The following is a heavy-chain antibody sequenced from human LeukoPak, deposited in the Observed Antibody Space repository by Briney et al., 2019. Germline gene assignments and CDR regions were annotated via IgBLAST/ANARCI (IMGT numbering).Heavy chain of an antibody. Sequence: SETLSLTCAVYGGSFSGHYWSWIRQPPGKGLEWIGEINHSKNTNYNPSLKSRVTISVDTSKNQFSLKLSSVTAADTAVYYCARVSGYDWESFYDYWGQGTLVTVAS. CDR3: ARVSGYDWESFYDY. D-gene: IGHD5-12*01. CDR2: INHSKNT. CDR1: GGSFSGHY. J-gene: IGHJ4*02. V-gene: IGHV4-34*01.